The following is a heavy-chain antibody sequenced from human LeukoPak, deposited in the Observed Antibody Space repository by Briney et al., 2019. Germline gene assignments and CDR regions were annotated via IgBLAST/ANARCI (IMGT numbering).Heavy chain of an antibody. J-gene: IGHJ4*02. CDR3: ARVGGSYYYYFDY. Sequence: ASVKVSCKASGYTFTGYYMHWVRQATGQGLEWMGWMNPNSGNTGYAQKFQGRVTITRNTSISTAYMELSSLRSEDTAVYYCARVGGSYYYYFDYWGQGTLVTVSS. CDR2: MNPNSGNT. CDR1: GYTFTGYY. D-gene: IGHD1-26*01. V-gene: IGHV1-8*03.